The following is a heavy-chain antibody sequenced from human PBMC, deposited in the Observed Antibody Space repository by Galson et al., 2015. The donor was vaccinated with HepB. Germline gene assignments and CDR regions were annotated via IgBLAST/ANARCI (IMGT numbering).Heavy chain of an antibody. CDR2: ISGYNDNT. D-gene: IGHD6-19*01. J-gene: IGHJ3*02. Sequence: SVKVSCKASGYTFRSYGISWVRQAPGQGLEWMGWISGYNDNTDYAQKFQGRITMTTDTSTSTAYMELRSLRSDDAAVYFCAREPKALAVAGKEDAFYILGQGTKVPVSS. CDR3: AREPKALAVAGKEDAFYI. CDR1: GYTFRSYG. V-gene: IGHV1-18*01.